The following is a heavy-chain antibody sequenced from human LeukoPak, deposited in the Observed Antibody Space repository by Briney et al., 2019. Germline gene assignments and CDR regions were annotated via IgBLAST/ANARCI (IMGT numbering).Heavy chain of an antibody. Sequence: ASVKVSCKASGYTFTGYYMHWVRQAPGQGLEWMGWINPNSGGTNYAQKFQGRVTMTRDTSISTAYMELSRLRSDDTAVYYCARGEGVLRYFDWLLPQLMDYWGQGTLVTVSS. CDR2: INPNSGGT. V-gene: IGHV1-2*02. CDR1: GYTFTGYY. CDR3: ARGEGVLRYFDWLLPQLMDY. D-gene: IGHD3-9*01. J-gene: IGHJ4*02.